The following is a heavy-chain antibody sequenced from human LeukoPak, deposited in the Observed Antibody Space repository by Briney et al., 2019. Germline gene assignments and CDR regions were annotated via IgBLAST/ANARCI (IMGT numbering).Heavy chain of an antibody. CDR2: IVVGSGNT. D-gene: IGHD1-26*01. V-gene: IGHV1-58*02. CDR3: AADLATSYSFDY. CDR1: GFTFTSSA. Sequence: APVKVSCKASGFTFTSSAMQWVRQARGQRLEWIGWIVVGSGNTNYAQKFQERVTITRDMSTSTAYMELGSLRSEDTAVYYCAADLATSYSFDYWGQGTLVTVSS. J-gene: IGHJ4*02.